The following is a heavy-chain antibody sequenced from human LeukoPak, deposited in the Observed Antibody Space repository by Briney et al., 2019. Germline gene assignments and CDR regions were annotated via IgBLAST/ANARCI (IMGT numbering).Heavy chain of an antibody. CDR2: IKQDGSEK. CDR1: GFTFSSYW. D-gene: IGHD1-26*01. J-gene: IGHJ3*02. V-gene: IGHV3-7*03. Sequence: GGSLRLSCAASGFTFSSYWMSWVRQAPGKGLEWVANIKQDGSEKYYVDSVKGRFTISRDNAKNSLYLQMNSLRAEDMALYYCAKDRSLEWELNDAFDIWGQGTMVTVSS. CDR3: AKDRSLEWELNDAFDI.